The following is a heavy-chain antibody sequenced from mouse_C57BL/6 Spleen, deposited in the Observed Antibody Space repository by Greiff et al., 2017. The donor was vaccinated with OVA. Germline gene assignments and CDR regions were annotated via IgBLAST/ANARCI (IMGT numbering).Heavy chain of an antibody. CDR3: TRTGALGFAY. J-gene: IGHJ3*01. V-gene: IGHV1-15*01. CDR1: GYTFTDYE. CDR2: LDPETGGT. Sequence: VQLQQSGAELVRPGASVTLSCKASGYTFTDYEMHWVKQTPVHGLEWIGALDPETGGTAYTQKFKGKAILTADKSSRTAYLELRSLTSEDSAVYYCTRTGALGFAYWGQGTLVTVSA.